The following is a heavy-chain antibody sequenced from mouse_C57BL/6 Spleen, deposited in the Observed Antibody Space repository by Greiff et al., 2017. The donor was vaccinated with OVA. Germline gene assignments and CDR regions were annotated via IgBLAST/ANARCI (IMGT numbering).Heavy chain of an antibody. CDR2: IYPGSGNT. J-gene: IGHJ3*01. Sequence: QVQLQQSGAELVRPGASVKLSCKASGYTFTDYYINWVKQRPGQGLEWIARIYPGSGNTYYNEKFKGKATLTAEKSSSTAYMQLSSLTSEDSAVYFCARGGDYDGGFAYWGQGTLVTVSA. CDR1: GYTFTDYY. V-gene: IGHV1-76*01. CDR3: ARGGDYDGGFAY. D-gene: IGHD2-4*01.